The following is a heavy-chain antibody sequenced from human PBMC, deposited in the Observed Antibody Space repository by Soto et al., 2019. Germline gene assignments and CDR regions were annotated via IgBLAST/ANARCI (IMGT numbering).Heavy chain of an antibody. Sequence: EVQLVEAGGGLVQPGGSLRLSCAASGFTFRSHEMNWVRQAPGKGLEWISYISNSGSTKYYADSVKGRFTISRDNAKNSLYLQMTSLRAEDTAVYYCATWVTAILDYWGQGTLVTVSS. J-gene: IGHJ4*02. CDR1: GFTFRSHE. CDR3: ATWVTAILDY. V-gene: IGHV3-48*03. CDR2: ISNSGSTK. D-gene: IGHD2-21*02.